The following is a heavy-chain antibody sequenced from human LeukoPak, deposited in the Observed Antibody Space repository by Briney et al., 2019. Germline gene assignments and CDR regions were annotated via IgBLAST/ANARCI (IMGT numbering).Heavy chain of an antibody. V-gene: IGHV3-21*01. J-gene: IGHJ4*02. Sequence: GGSLRLSCAASGFTFSSYSMNWVRQAPGKGLEWVSSISSSSSYIYYADSVKGRFTISRDNAKNSLYLQMNSLRAEDTAVYYCAREGRGDGYSPDFDYWGQGTLVTVSS. CDR3: AREGRGDGYSPDFDY. D-gene: IGHD4-4*01. CDR2: ISSSSSYI. CDR1: GFTFSSYS.